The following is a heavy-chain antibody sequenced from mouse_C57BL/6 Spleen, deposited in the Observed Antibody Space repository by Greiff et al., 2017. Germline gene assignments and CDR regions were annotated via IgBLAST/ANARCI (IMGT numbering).Heavy chain of an antibody. J-gene: IGHJ3*01. Sequence: QVQLQQPGAELVRPGSSVKLSCKASGYTFTSYWMHWVKQRPIQGLEWIGNIDPSDSETHYNQKFKDKATLTVDKSSSTAYMQLRSRTSEDSAVYDCARWDWDVPYWGQGTLVTVSA. CDR1: GYTFTSYW. CDR3: ARWDWDVPY. CDR2: IDPSDSET. V-gene: IGHV1-52*01. D-gene: IGHD4-1*01.